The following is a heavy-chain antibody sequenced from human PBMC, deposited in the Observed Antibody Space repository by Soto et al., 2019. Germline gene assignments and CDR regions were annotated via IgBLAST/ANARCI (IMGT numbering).Heavy chain of an antibody. J-gene: IGHJ4*02. V-gene: IGHV3-23*01. CDR1: GFTFSSYA. CDR3: AKVDIVATIAPFDY. D-gene: IGHD5-12*01. Sequence: PGGSLRLSCAASGFTFSSYAMSWVRQSPGKGLEWVAAISGSGGSTYYADSVKGRFTISRDNSKNTLYLQMNSLRAEDTAIYYCAKVDIVATIAPFDYWGLGTLVNV. CDR2: ISGSGGST.